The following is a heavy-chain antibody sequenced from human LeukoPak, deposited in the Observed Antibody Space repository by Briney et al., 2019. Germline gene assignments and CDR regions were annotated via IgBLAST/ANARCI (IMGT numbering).Heavy chain of an antibody. V-gene: IGHV3-23*01. J-gene: IGHJ4*02. CDR1: GFTFSSYA. Sequence: PGGSLRLSCAASGFTFSSYAMTWVRQAPGKGLHWVSTIRASAGSTYYADSVKGRFTISRDNSKNTASLQMNSLRAEDTAVYYCAKGGYTSYFDYWGQGTLVTVSS. CDR2: IRASAGST. CDR3: AKGGYTSYFDY. D-gene: IGHD6-19*01.